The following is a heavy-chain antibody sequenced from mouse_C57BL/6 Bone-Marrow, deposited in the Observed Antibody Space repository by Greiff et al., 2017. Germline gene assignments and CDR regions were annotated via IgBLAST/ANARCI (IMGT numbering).Heavy chain of an antibody. V-gene: IGHV1-39*01. D-gene: IGHD2-1*01. CDR2: INPNYGTT. CDR3: ARWAYGNGYYYAMDY. J-gene: IGHJ4*01. Sequence: ESGPELVKPGASVKISCKASGYSFTDYNMNWVKQSNGKSLEWIGVINPNYGTTSYNQKFKGKATLTVDQYSSTAYMQLNSLTSEDSAVYYCARWAYGNGYYYAMDYWGQGTSVTVSS. CDR1: GYSFTDYN.